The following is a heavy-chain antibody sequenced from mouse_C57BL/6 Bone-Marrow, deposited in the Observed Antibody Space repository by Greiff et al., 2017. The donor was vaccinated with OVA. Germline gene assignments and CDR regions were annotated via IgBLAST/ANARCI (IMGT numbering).Heavy chain of an antibody. Sequence: EVKLVESGGGLVQPGGSLSLSCAASGFTFTDYYMSWVRQPPGKALEWLGFIRNKANGYTTEYRASVKGRFTISRDNSQSILYRQMNALRAEDSATYYCARSDGYCAWFAYWGQGTLVTVSA. CDR3: ARSDGYCAWFAY. V-gene: IGHV7-3*01. CDR2: IRNKANGYTT. CDR1: GFTFTDYY. J-gene: IGHJ3*01. D-gene: IGHD2-3*01.